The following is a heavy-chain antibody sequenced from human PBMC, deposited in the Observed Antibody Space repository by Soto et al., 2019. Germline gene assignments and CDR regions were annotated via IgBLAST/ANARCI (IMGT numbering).Heavy chain of an antibody. D-gene: IGHD3-10*01. V-gene: IGHV3-30-3*01. J-gene: IGHJ4*02. CDR1: GFTFSSYA. CDR3: AREGRDY. Sequence: QVQLVESGGGVVQPGRSLRLSCAASGFTFSSYAMHWVRQAPGKGLEWVAVISYDGSNKYYADSVKGRFTISRDNSKNPLYLQMNSLRAGDTAVYYCAREGRDYWGQGTLVTVSS. CDR2: ISYDGSNK.